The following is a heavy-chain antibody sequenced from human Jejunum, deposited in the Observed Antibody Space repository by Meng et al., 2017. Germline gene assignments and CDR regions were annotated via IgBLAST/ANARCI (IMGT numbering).Heavy chain of an antibody. V-gene: IGHV4-61*02. CDR2: VFSSGST. CDR1: GGSITTDSTY. D-gene: IGHD3-16*01. CDR3: ARGGSAVASWYFDL. Sequence: QVRLQEAGPGLGKPAQTLSLTCTVSGGSITTDSTYWNWIRQPAGKGLEWIGRVFSSGSTSYNPSLKSRVSISVDTSKTQFSLKLTSVTAADTAVYYCARGGSAVASWYFDLWGRGTLVTVSS. J-gene: IGHJ2*01.